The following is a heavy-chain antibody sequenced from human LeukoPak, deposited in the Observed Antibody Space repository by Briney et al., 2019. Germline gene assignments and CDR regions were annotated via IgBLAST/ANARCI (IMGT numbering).Heavy chain of an antibody. CDR2: ISYDGSNK. J-gene: IGHJ4*02. Sequence: PGGSLRLSCAASGLTISSYAIHWVRQAPGKGLEWVALISYDGSNKYYADSVKGRFTISRDNSKNTLYLQMNSLRAEDTAVYYCAKDQDVAAAGTWGSIDYWGQGTLVTVSS. V-gene: IGHV3-30*18. CDR1: GLTISSYA. CDR3: AKDQDVAAAGTWGSIDY. D-gene: IGHD6-13*01.